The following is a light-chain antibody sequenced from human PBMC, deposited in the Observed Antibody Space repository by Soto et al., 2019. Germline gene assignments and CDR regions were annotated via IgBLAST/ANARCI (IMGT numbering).Light chain of an antibody. CDR3: QQHGGPPLN. CDR1: QSVSRGY. CDR2: DTS. V-gene: IGKV3-20*01. J-gene: IGKJ5*01. Sequence: ESVLTPSPGTLSLYPRERATLSCRASQSVSRGYLAWYQQKPGQAPRLLIRDTSTRAAGIPARFSGSGSGTDFTLTISTVEPEDFAVYYCQQHGGPPLNFAQGTRLEIK.